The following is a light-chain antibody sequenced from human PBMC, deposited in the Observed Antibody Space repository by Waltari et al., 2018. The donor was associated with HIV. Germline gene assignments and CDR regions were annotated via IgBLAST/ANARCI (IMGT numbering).Light chain of an antibody. CDR2: EVS. J-gene: IGLJ3*02. CDR1: SSDVGAYNY. CDR3: SSYTTNNTRV. V-gene: IGLV2-14*03. Sequence: QSALTQPASVSGSPGQSITISCTGTSSDVGAYNYVSWYQQHPGKAPNLMIYEVSNRPSGVSNRFSASKSGNTASLTISGLQAEDEADYYCSSYTTNNTRVFGGGTKLTVL.